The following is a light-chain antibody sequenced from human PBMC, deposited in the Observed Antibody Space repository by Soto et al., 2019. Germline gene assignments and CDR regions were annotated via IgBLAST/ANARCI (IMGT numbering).Light chain of an antibody. CDR1: SSDVGGYNY. Sequence: QSALTQPASVSGSPGQSITISCTGTSSDVGGYNYVSWYQQHPGKAPKLMIYEVSNRPSGFSNRFSGSKSGNTASLTISGLQAEDEADYYCSSYTSSSTVAFGGGTKLTVL. CDR3: SSYTSSSTVA. CDR2: EVS. J-gene: IGLJ3*02. V-gene: IGLV2-14*01.